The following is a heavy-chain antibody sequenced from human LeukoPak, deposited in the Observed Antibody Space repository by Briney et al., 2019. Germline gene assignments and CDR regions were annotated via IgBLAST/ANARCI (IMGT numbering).Heavy chain of an antibody. V-gene: IGHV3-23*01. CDR2: VDSSGTKT. CDR1: GVTFSSYT. Sequence: PGVSLRLSCAASGVTFSSYTMSWVRQDPGKGLAWVSGVDSSGTKTTYADSVKGRFTISRDNPRNTLYLQMNSLRAEDTAVYYCAKDETGFLNYFHYWGQGALVTVSS. J-gene: IGHJ4*02. CDR3: AKDETGFLNYFHY. D-gene: IGHD3-3*01.